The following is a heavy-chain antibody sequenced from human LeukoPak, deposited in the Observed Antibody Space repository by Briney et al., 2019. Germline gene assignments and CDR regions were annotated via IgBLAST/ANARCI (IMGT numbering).Heavy chain of an antibody. CDR3: ARANRYYDFWSGYHYYFDY. V-gene: IGHV3-13*01. D-gene: IGHD3-3*01. J-gene: IGHJ4*02. Sequence: PGGSPRLSCAASGFTFSSCDMHWVRQATGKGLEWVSAIGTAGDTYYPGSVKGRFTISRENAKNSLYLQMNSLRAGDTVVYYCARANRYYDFWSGYHYYFDYWGQGPLVTVSS. CDR1: GFTFSSCD. CDR2: IGTAGDT.